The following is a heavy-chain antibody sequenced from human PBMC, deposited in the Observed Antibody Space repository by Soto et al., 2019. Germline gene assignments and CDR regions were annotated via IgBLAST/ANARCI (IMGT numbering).Heavy chain of an antibody. D-gene: IGHD2-15*01. V-gene: IGHV3-30*18. CDR1: GFTFSSYG. CDR3: AKVYCSGGSCYFFPYYYYGMDV. J-gene: IGHJ6*02. Sequence: PGGALRLSCAASGFTFSSYGMHWVRQAPGKGLEWVAVISYDGSNKYYADSVKGRFTISRDNSKNTLYLQMNSLRAEDTAVYYCAKVYCSGGSCYFFPYYYYGMDVWGQGTTVTVSS. CDR2: ISYDGSNK.